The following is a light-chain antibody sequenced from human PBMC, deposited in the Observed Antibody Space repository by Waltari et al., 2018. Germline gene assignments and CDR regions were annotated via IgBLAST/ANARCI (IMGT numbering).Light chain of an antibody. J-gene: IGLJ1*01. Sequence: QSALTQPAAVSGSPGQPITISCPGTPSDVGGSNYVSWYQQHPGKAPKVMLYDVRNRPSGVSNRFSGSKSGNTASLTISGLQAEDEADYYCSSYTSISTLVFGTGTKVTVL. V-gene: IGLV2-14*03. CDR1: PSDVGGSNY. CDR3: SSYTSISTLV. CDR2: DVR.